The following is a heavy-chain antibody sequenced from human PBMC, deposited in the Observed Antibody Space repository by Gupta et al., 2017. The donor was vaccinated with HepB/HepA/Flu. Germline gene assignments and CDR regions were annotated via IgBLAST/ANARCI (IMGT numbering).Heavy chain of an antibody. CDR3: AKGGAARFYYYGMDV. J-gene: IGHJ6*02. D-gene: IGHD6-6*01. Sequence: EVQLLESGGGLVQPGGSPRLSCAASGFTFSSHAMSWVRQAPGRGLEWVSAISGSGSTTFYADSVKGRFTISRDNSKNTLYLQMNSLRAEDTAVYYCAKGGAARFYYYGMDVWGQGTTVTVS. CDR2: ISGSGSTT. V-gene: IGHV3-23*01. CDR1: GFTFSSHA.